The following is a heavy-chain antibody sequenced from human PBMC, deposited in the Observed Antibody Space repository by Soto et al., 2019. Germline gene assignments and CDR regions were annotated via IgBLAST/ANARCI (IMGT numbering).Heavy chain of an antibody. D-gene: IGHD2-15*01. CDR2: INAGNGNT. Sequence: QVQLVQSGAEEKKPGASVKVSCKASGYTYTSYAMHWVRQAPGQRLEWMGWINAGNGNTKYSQKFQGRVTITRDTSASTAYMELSSLRSEDTAVYYCARGTVVTHFDYWGQGTLVTVSS. CDR1: GYTYTSYA. J-gene: IGHJ4*02. CDR3: ARGTVVTHFDY. V-gene: IGHV1-3*05.